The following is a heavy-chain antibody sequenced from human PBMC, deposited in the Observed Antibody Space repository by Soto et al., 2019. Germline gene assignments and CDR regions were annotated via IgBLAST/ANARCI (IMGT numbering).Heavy chain of an antibody. J-gene: IGHJ4*02. V-gene: IGHV1-3*01. CDR2: INAGNGNT. D-gene: IGHD6-19*01. Sequence: ASVKVSCKASGYTFTSYAMHWVRQAPGQRLEWMGWINAGNGNTKYSQKFQGRVTITRDTSASTAYMELSSLRSEDTALYYCAASYSGWSFYFDYWGQGTLVTVSS. CDR1: GYTFTSYA. CDR3: AASYSGWSFYFDY.